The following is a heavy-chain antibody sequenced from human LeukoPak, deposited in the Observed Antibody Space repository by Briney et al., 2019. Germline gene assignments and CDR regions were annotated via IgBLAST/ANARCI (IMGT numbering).Heavy chain of an antibody. CDR1: GFTFSSYA. D-gene: IGHD3-3*01. Sequence: GGSLGLPCAASGFTFSSYAMSWVRQAPGKGLEWVSAISGSGGSTYYADSVKGRFTISRDNSKNTLYLQMNSLRAEDTAVYYCAKPYYDFWSGYSARDYWGQGTLVTVSS. CDR3: AKPYYDFWSGYSARDY. CDR2: ISGSGGST. J-gene: IGHJ4*02. V-gene: IGHV3-23*01.